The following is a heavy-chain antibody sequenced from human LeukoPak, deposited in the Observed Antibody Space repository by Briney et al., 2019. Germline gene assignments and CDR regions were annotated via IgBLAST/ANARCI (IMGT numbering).Heavy chain of an antibody. CDR1: GGSISSSSYY. CDR2: IYYSGST. D-gene: IGHD5-18*01. V-gene: IGHV4-39*01. Sequence: SETLSLTCTVSGGSISSSSYYWGWIRQPPGKGLEWIGSIYYSGSTYYNPSLKSRVTISVDTSKNQFSLKLSSVTAADTAVYYCARGGYSYQDYYYGMDVWGQGTTVTVSS. J-gene: IGHJ6*02. CDR3: ARGGYSYQDYYYGMDV.